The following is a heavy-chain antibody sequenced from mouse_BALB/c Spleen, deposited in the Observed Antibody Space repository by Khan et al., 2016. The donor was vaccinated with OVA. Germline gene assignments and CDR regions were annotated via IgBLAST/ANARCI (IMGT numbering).Heavy chain of an antibody. CDR1: GYTFTSYW. CDR2: INPSTGYT. Sequence: QVQLQQPGAELAKPGASVKMSCKASGYTFTSYWMHWVKQRPGQGLEWIGYINPSTGYTEYNQKFKDKATLTADKSSSTAYMQLSSLTSEDSAVYYCARYYYGSSPDYWGQGTTLTVSS. J-gene: IGHJ2*01. V-gene: IGHV1-7*01. CDR3: ARYYYGSSPDY. D-gene: IGHD1-1*01.